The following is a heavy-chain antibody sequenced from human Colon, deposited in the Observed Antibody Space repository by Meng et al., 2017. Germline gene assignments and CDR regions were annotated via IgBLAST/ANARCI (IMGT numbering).Heavy chain of an antibody. CDR1: GLTFRRYA. D-gene: IGHD3-22*01. J-gene: IGHJ4*02. CDR3: ARDYNDGSGRFDY. V-gene: IGHV3-30*01. CDR2: IAYDGGHK. Sequence: GGSLRLSCVVSGLTFRRYAMHWVRQAPGKGLEWVAVIAYDGGHKDYADSVKGRFTISRDNSLNTLYLQMNSLRAEDTAVYYCARDYNDGSGRFDYWGQGTLVNGSS.